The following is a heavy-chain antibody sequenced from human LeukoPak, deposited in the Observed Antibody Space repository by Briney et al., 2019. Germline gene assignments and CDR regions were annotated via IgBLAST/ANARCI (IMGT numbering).Heavy chain of an antibody. CDR1: GYTFTNYG. CDR3: ARDCIGCHGFDY. Sequence: ASVKVSCKASGYTFTNYGITWVRQAPGQGLEWMGWVSAYANNTNYVQKIQGRVTMTTDTSTSTAYMELRSLRSDDTAVCYCARDCIGCHGFDYWGQGTLVTVSS. D-gene: IGHD2-15*01. V-gene: IGHV1-18*01. J-gene: IGHJ4*02. CDR2: VSAYANNT.